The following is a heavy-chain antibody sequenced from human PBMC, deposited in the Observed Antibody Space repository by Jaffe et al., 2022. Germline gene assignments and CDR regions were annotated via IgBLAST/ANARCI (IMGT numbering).Heavy chain of an antibody. D-gene: IGHD3-3*01. CDR3: AKDRVPFWSGSGHYFDY. J-gene: IGHJ4*02. Sequence: EVQLVESGGGLVQPGRSLRLSCAASGFTFDDYAMHWVRQAPGKGLEWVSGISWNSGSIGYADSVKGRFTISRDNAKNSLYLQMNSLRAEDTALYYCAKDRVPFWSGSGHYFDYWGQGTLVTVSS. CDR2: ISWNSGSI. CDR1: GFTFDDYA. V-gene: IGHV3-9*01.